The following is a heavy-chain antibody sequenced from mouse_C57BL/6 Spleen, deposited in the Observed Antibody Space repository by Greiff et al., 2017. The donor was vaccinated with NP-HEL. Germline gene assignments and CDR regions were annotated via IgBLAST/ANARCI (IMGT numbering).Heavy chain of an antibody. D-gene: IGHD1-1*01. CDR1: GFNIKDDY. Sequence: EVQLQQSGAELVRPGASVKLSCTASGFNIKDDYMHWVKQRPEQGLEWIGWIDPENGDTEYASKFQGKATITADTSSNTAYLQLSSLTSEDTAVYYCTTLLLLRRRGGYWGQGTTLTVSS. CDR3: TTLLLLRRRGGY. J-gene: IGHJ2*01. CDR2: IDPENGDT. V-gene: IGHV14-4*01.